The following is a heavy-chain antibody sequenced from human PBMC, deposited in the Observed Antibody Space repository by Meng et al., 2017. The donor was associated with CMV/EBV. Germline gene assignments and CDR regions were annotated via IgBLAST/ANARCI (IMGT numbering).Heavy chain of an antibody. CDR2: IYYSWST. CDR1: GGSISSYY. Sequence: SETLSLTCTVSGGSISSYYWSWIRQPPGKGLEWIGYIYYSWSTNYNPSLKSRVTISVDTSKNQFSLKLSSVTAADTAVYYCASYADYYDSSGYYYGVFDYWGQGTLVTVSS. D-gene: IGHD3-22*01. V-gene: IGHV4-59*01. J-gene: IGHJ4*02. CDR3: ASYADYYDSSGYYYGVFDY.